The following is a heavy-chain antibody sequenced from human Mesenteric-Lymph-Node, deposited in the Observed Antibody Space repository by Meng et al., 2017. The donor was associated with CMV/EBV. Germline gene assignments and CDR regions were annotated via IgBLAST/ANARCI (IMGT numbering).Heavy chain of an antibody. J-gene: IGHJ6*02. Sequence: SETLSLTCTVSGGSISSTSYYWGWIRRPPGKGLEWIGTIYYSGSTYCNPSLKSRVTILLDTSKSQFSLKLSSVTAADTAVYYCARGPYSSSLYYYGIDVWGQGTTVTVSS. CDR3: ARGPYSSSLYYYGIDV. V-gene: IGHV4-39*07. CDR2: IYYSGST. D-gene: IGHD6-6*01. CDR1: GGSISSTSYY.